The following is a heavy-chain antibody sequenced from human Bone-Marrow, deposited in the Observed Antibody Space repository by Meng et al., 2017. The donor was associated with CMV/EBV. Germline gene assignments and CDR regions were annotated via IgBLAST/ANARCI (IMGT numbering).Heavy chain of an antibody. CDR3: ARSPSSAADY. D-gene: IGHD2-2*01. CDR1: GGSFSGYY. Sequence: SETLSLTCAFYGGSFSGYYWSWIRQPPGKGREWIGEINHSGSTNYNPSLKSRVTISVDTSKNQFSLKLSSVTAADTAVYYCARSPSSAADYWGQGTLVTVSS. J-gene: IGHJ4*02. CDR2: INHSGST. V-gene: IGHV4-34*01.